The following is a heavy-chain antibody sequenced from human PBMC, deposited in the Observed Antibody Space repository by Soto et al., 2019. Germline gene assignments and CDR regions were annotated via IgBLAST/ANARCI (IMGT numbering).Heavy chain of an antibody. D-gene: IGHD3-22*01. CDR1: GYTFTSYD. J-gene: IGHJ4*02. V-gene: IGHV1-8*01. CDR3: AKDMAPGDSTGYFLISSYVSN. Sequence: ASVKVSCKASGYTFTSYDINWVRQATGQGLEWMGWMNPNSGNTGYAQKFQGRVTMTRNTSISTAYMELSSLRSEDTALYYCAKDMAPGDSTGYFLISSYVSNWGQGTLVTVSS. CDR2: MNPNSGNT.